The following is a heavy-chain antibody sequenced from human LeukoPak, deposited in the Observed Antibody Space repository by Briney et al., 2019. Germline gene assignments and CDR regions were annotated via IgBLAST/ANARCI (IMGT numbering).Heavy chain of an antibody. CDR3: ARHRIQPPVLMDV. CDR1: GASISISY. J-gene: IGHJ6*02. V-gene: IGHV4-59*08. Sequence: PAETLSLTCSVSGASISISYWSWIRQPPGKGLEWIGHISCSGSTNYNPSLKGRVTISVDTSKNQFSLKLSSVTAADTAVYYCARHRIQPPVLMDVWGQGTTVTVSS. CDR2: ISCSGST. D-gene: IGHD5-18*01.